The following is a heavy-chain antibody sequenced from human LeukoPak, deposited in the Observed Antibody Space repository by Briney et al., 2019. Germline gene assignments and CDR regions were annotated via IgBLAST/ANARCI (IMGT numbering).Heavy chain of an antibody. V-gene: IGHV4-59*01. CDR3: VRSIPQVHHVAFHM. Sequence: EPSETLSLTCTVSGGSISSYYWSWIRQPPGKGLGWIAYIYYSGSTTYNHSLKSRVTISVDTSKNQFSLKLSSVTAAGTCVYFCVRSIPQVHHVAFHMWRQGSMVTVSS. J-gene: IGHJ3*02. CDR2: IYYSGST. D-gene: IGHD1-1*01. CDR1: GGSISSYY.